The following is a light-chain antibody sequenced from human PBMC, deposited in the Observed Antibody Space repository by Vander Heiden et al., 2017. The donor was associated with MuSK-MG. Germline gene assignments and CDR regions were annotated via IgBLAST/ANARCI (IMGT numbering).Light chain of an antibody. J-gene: IGLJ2*01. Sequence: SYALTHPPSGSGTPRQTARITCSGDALPQHFAFWYQQKPALAPILVIYKDSQRPAGIPARFSGSSSGTTVTLTISGGQAEDEADYYCQSADSSATYAIFGGGTKLTVL. CDR2: KDS. CDR1: ALPQHF. CDR3: QSADSSATYAI. V-gene: IGLV3-25*03.